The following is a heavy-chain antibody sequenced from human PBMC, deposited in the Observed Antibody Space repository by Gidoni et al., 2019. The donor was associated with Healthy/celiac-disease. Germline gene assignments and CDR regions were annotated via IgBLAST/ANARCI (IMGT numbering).Heavy chain of an antibody. D-gene: IGHD4-4*01. V-gene: IGHV3-33*01. Sequence: QVQLVESGGGVVQPGRSLRLSCAASGFTFSSYGMHWVRQAPGKVLELVAVIWYDGSNKYYADSVKGRFTISRDNSKNTLYLQMNSLRAEDTAVYYCARYSNYGNWFDPWGQGTLVTVSS. J-gene: IGHJ5*02. CDR2: IWYDGSNK. CDR1: GFTFSSYG. CDR3: ARYSNYGNWFDP.